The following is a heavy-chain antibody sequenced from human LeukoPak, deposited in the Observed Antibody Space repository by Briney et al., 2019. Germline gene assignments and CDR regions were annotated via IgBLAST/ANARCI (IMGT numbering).Heavy chain of an antibody. CDR3: ASTMMPKDAFDI. Sequence: SETLSLTCAVSGFSISSGYYWGWIRQPPGKGLEWIGSIYHSGSTYYNPSLKSRVTMAVDTSKNQFSLQLSSVTAAYAAVSYCASTMMPKDAFDIWGQGTMVTVSS. J-gene: IGHJ3*02. CDR2: IYHSGST. CDR1: GFSISSGYY. V-gene: IGHV4-38-2*01. D-gene: IGHD3-22*01.